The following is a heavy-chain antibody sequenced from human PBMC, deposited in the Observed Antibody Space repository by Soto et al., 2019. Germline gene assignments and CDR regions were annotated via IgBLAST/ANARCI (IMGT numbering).Heavy chain of an antibody. D-gene: IGHD4-17*01. J-gene: IGHJ4*02. CDR3: ATRLPLDY. Sequence: AASVKVSCKTSGFTFSGYYMYWVRQAPGQGLEWVGWISLNNGDTNYAQNFQGRIILSRDTSMSTAYMELTRLRSSDTAVYYCATRLPLDYWGQGTRVTVSS. CDR1: GFTFSGYY. CDR2: ISLNNGDT. V-gene: IGHV1-2*02.